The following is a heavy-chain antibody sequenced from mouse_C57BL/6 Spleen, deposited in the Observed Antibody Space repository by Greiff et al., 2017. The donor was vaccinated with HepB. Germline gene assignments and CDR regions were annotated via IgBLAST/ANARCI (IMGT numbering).Heavy chain of an antibody. CDR3: TTRGTVSYLDY. CDR2: IDPENGDT. CDR1: GFNIKDDY. V-gene: IGHV14-4*01. Sequence: VQLQQSGAELVRPGASVKLSCTASGFNIKDDYMHWVKQRPEQGLEWIGWIDPENGDTEYASKFQGKATITADPSSNTAYLQLSSLTSEDTAVYYCTTRGTVSYLDYWGQGTTLTVSS. D-gene: IGHD1-1*01. J-gene: IGHJ2*01.